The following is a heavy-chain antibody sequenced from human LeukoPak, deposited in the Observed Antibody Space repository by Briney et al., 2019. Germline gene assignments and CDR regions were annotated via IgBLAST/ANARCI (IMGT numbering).Heavy chain of an antibody. Sequence: PGGSLRLSCAASGFTFSSYGMHWVRQAPGKGLEWVXXIWYDGSNKYYADSVKGRFTISRDNSKNTLYLQMNSLRAEDTAVYYCARDRLLVSSSWYFDYWGQGALVTVSS. V-gene: IGHV3-33*01. CDR1: GFTFSSYG. CDR3: ARDRLLVSSSWYFDY. J-gene: IGHJ4*02. D-gene: IGHD6-6*01. CDR2: IWYDGSNK.